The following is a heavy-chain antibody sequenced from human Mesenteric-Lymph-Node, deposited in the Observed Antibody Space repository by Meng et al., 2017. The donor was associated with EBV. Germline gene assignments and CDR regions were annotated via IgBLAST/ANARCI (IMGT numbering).Heavy chain of an antibody. CDR3: ARDWSTGSSGFFDY. D-gene: IGHD3-9*01. CDR1: GFTFSNYG. V-gene: IGHV3-33*01. CDR2: ISYDGSDK. J-gene: IGHJ4*02. Sequence: VVLVESGGGVVQPGRSLSLSCAASGFTFSNYGIHWVRQAPGKGLEWVAVISYDGSDKHYVDSVKGRFTISRDTSKNMLYLQMNNLRDEDTAVYYCARDWSTGSSGFFDYWGQGTLVTVSS.